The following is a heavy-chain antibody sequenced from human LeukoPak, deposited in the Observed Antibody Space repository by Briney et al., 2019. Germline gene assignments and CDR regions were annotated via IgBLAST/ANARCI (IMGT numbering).Heavy chain of an antibody. D-gene: IGHD1-7*01. V-gene: IGHV1-8*01. CDR2: MNPNSGNT. CDR3: ARAPSITGTTPPGY. CDR1: GYTFTSYD. Sequence: ASVKVSCKASGYTFTSYDINWVRQAPGQGLEWMGWMNPNSGNTGYAQKFQGRVTMTRNTSISTAYMELSSLRSEDTAVYYCARAPSITGTTPPGYWGQGTLVTVSS. J-gene: IGHJ4*02.